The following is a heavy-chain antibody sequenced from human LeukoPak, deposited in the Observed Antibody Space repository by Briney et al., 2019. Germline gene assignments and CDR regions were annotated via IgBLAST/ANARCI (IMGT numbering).Heavy chain of an antibody. CDR3: ARVVKGSMVRGVIIAPFDP. J-gene: IGHJ5*02. V-gene: IGHV4-59*01. CDR1: GGSISSYY. CDR2: IYYSGST. D-gene: IGHD3-10*01. Sequence: SETLSLTCTVSGGSISSYYWSWIRQPPGKGLEWIGYIYYSGSTNYNPSLKSRVTISVDTSKNQFSLKLSSVTAADTAVYYCARVVKGSMVRGVIIAPFDPWGQGTLVTVSS.